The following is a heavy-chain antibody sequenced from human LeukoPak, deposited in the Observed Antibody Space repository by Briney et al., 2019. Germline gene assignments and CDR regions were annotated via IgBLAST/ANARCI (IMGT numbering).Heavy chain of an antibody. D-gene: IGHD3-10*01. V-gene: IGHV1-69*13. Sequence: GASVKVSCKASGGTFSSYAISWVRQAPGQGLEWMGGIIPIFGTANYAQKFQGRVTITADESTSTAYMELSSLRSEDTAVYYCARDSPDRVKDYGSSDAFDIWGQGTMVTVSS. CDR1: GGTFSSYA. J-gene: IGHJ3*02. CDR3: ARDSPDRVKDYGSSDAFDI. CDR2: IIPIFGTA.